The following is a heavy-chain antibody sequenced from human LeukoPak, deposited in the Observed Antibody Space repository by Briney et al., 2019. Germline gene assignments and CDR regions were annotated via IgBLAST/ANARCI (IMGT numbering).Heavy chain of an antibody. CDR1: GFTFSAYA. J-gene: IGHJ6*02. D-gene: IGHD3-10*02. V-gene: IGHV3-23*01. Sequence: GGSLRLSCEASGFTFSAYAMTWARQAPGKGLEWVSSIGSDNKPHYSESVKGRFAISRDNSKNTLFLQLHNLRVEDTALYYCARDLHYYVAMDVRGQGTTVTVSS. CDR2: IGSDNKP. CDR3: ARDLHYYVAMDV.